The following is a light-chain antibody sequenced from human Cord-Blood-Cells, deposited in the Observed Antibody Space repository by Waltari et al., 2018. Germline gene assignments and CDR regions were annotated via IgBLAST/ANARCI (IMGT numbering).Light chain of an antibody. Sequence: EIVMTQSPATLSVSPGERATLSCGASQSVSSNLAWYQQKPGQAPRLLIYGASTRATGIPARFSGSGSGTEFTLTISSLQSEDFAVYYCQQYNNWPSPYTFGQGTKLEIK. CDR3: QQYNNWPSPYT. V-gene: IGKV3-15*01. CDR1: QSVSSN. CDR2: GAS. J-gene: IGKJ2*01.